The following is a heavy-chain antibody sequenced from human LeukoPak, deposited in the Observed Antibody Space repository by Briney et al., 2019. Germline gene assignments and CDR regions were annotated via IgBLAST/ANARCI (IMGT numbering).Heavy chain of an antibody. CDR1: GFTFSSYS. D-gene: IGHD2-15*01. CDR2: ISGSRGGT. V-gene: IGHV3-23*01. Sequence: GGSLRLSCAASGFTFSSYSMNWVRQAPGKGLEWVSAISGSRGGTYYADSVKGRFTISRDNSKNTLYLQMNSLRAEDTALYYCAKWGCSGSDCYPFDYWGQGTLVTVSS. J-gene: IGHJ4*02. CDR3: AKWGCSGSDCYPFDY.